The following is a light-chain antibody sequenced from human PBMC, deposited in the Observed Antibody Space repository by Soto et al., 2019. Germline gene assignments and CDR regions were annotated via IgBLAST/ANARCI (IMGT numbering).Light chain of an antibody. Sequence: EIELTQSPATLSLSPGERATLSCRASQSVSNYLAWYQHKPGQAPTLLIYDASSRATGIPARFSGIGSGTDFTLTISCLESEDSAVYYGQQRSDWPSISFGQGTRLDIK. CDR1: QSVSNY. V-gene: IGKV3-11*01. CDR3: QQRSDWPSIS. J-gene: IGKJ5*01. CDR2: DAS.